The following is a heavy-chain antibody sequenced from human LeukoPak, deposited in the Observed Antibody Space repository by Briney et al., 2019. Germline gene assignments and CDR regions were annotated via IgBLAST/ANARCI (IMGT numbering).Heavy chain of an antibody. J-gene: IGHJ4*02. CDR2: INPKIGVT. Sequence: ASLRVSCMASGYTFTGSYMRWVRQAPEQGLEWMGRINPKIGVTNYAQTSQGTGTMTRDTSISTAYMELSRLRSDDTAVYYCARGNAVAATGYWGQGTLVTVSS. CDR3: ARGNAVAATGY. CDR1: GYTFTGSY. V-gene: IGHV1-2*06. D-gene: IGHD6-19*01.